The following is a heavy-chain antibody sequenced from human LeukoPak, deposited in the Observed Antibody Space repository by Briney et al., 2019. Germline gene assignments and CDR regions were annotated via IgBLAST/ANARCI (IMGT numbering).Heavy chain of an antibody. CDR1: GFTFDDYA. J-gene: IGHJ2*01. CDR2: ISRNSGSI. Sequence: PGGSLRLSCAASGFTFDDYAMHWVRQAPGKGLEWVSGISRNSGSIGYADSVKGRFTISRDNAKNSLYLQMNSLRAEDTALYYCAKGNLWGRGTLVTVSS. CDR3: AKGNL. V-gene: IGHV3-9*01.